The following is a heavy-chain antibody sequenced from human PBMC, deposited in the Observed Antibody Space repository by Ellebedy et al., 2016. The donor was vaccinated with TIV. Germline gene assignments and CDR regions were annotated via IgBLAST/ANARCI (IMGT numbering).Heavy chain of an antibody. CDR1: GFTFSSYG. V-gene: IGHV3-30*03. CDR3: ARDPRRMDV. Sequence: GGSLRLXCAASGFTFSSYGMHWVRQAPGRGLEWVAVISYDGSNKYYADSVKGRFTISRDNSKNTLYLQMNSLRAEDTAVYYCARDPRRMDVWGQGTTVTVSS. CDR2: ISYDGSNK. J-gene: IGHJ6*02.